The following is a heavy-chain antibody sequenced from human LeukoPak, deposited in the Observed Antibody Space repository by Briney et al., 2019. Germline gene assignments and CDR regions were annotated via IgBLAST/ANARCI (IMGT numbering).Heavy chain of an antibody. CDR1: GFTVSSNY. CDR2: IYSGGST. Sequence: GGSLRLSCAASGFTVSSNYMSWVRQAPGKGLEWVSVIYSGGSTYYADSVKGRFTISRDNSKNTLYLQMNSLRAEDTAVYYCATWTGYSSSMDVWGQGTTVTVSS. V-gene: IGHV3-66*01. CDR3: ATWTGYSSSMDV. D-gene: IGHD6-13*01. J-gene: IGHJ6*02.